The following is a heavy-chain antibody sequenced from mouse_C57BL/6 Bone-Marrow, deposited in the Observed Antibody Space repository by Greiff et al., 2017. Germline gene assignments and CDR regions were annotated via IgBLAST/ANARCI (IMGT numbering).Heavy chain of an antibody. D-gene: IGHD3-2*02. CDR2: IYPRSGNT. Sequence: LLESGAELARPGASVKLSCKASGYTFTSYGISWVKQRTGQGLELIGEIYPRSGNTYYNEEFKGKATLTADKSSSTAYMELRSLTSEDSAVYFCASAQATCMDYWGQGSSVTVAS. CDR1: GYTFTSYG. CDR3: ASAQATCMDY. J-gene: IGHJ4*01. V-gene: IGHV1-81*01.